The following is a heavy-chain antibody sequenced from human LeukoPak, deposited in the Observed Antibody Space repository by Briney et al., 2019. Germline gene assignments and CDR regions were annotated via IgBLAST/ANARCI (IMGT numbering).Heavy chain of an antibody. CDR2: LYYSRTT. D-gene: IGHD3-3*01. Sequence: SETLSLTCTVSGGSISSGSHHWGWFRQSPGKGLEWIGSLYYSRTTYYNPSLNSRVTISVVTSKHQFSLQLNSVTAADTAVYYCARHDGRGGNTMGALDSWGQGSLVTVSS. J-gene: IGHJ4*02. CDR1: GGSISSGSHH. CDR3: ARHDGRGGNTMGALDS. V-gene: IGHV4-39*01.